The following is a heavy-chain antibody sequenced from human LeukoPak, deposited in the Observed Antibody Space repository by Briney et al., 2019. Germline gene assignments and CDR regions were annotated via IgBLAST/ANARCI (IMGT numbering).Heavy chain of an antibody. CDR1: GGSISSGGYY. CDR3: ASVKSVRGSPFDY. Sequence: PSQTLSLTCTVSGGSISSGGYYWSWIRQPPGKGLEWIGYIYHSGSTYYNPSLKSRVTISVDRSKNQFSLKLSSVTAADTAVYYCASVKSVRGSPFDYWGQGTLVTVSS. D-gene: IGHD3-10*01. CDR2: IYHSGST. V-gene: IGHV4-30-2*01. J-gene: IGHJ4*02.